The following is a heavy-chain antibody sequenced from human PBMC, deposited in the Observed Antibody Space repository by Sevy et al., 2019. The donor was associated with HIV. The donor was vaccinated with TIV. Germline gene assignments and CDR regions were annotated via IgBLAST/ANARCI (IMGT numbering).Heavy chain of an antibody. D-gene: IGHD2-21*01. CDR3: VRRTSGGAAY. V-gene: IGHV6-1*01. Sequence: KQSQTLSLTCAISGDSVSSKSAVWHWIRQSPSRGLEWLGRTYYRSRWYTEYEVSVKSRISINPDTSKNQFSLHLNSVTPEDTAVYYCVRRTSGGAAYWGQGALVTVSS. CDR2: TYYRSRWYT. J-gene: IGHJ4*02. CDR1: GDSVSSKSAV.